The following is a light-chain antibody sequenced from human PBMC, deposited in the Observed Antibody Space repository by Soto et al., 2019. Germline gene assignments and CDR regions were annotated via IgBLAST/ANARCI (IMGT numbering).Light chain of an antibody. CDR1: QSISTY. Sequence: DIQMTQSPSSLSASVGDRVTISCRASQSISTYLNWYQQKPGTAPRLLIYRASTVKTGVPPRFSGSGYGTEFTLTISSLQSEDFAVYYCQQYSNWPPITFGQGTRLEIK. CDR3: QQYSNWPPIT. CDR2: RAS. V-gene: IGKV1-39*01. J-gene: IGKJ5*01.